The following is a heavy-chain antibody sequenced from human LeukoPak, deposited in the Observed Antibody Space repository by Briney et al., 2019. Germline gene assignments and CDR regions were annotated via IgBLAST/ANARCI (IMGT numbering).Heavy chain of an antibody. Sequence: SETLSLTCAVYGGSFSGYYWSWIRQPPGKGLEWIGEINHSGSTNYNPSLKSRVTISVDTSKNQFSLKLSSVTAADTAVYYCARVMPRKSSGYYYGYFQHWGQGTLVTVSS. CDR2: INHSGST. CDR3: ARVMPRKSSGYYYGYFQH. J-gene: IGHJ1*01. CDR1: GGSFSGYY. V-gene: IGHV4-34*01. D-gene: IGHD3-22*01.